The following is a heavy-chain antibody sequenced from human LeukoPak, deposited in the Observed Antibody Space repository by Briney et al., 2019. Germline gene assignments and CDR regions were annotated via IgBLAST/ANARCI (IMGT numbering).Heavy chain of an antibody. V-gene: IGHV3-48*01. J-gene: IGHJ5*02. CDR2: ISSSGTTT. CDR3: ARGPPLFDP. Sequence: GGSLRLSCAASGFPFSSCDMNWVRQAPGKGLEWISYISSSGTTTYYADSVKGRFTISSDNAKSSLYLQMNGLRAEDTAVYYCARGPPLFDPWGQGTLVTVSS. CDR1: GFPFSSCD.